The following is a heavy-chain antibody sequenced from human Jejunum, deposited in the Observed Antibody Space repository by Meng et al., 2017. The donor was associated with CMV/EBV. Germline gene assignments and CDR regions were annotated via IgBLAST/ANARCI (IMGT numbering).Heavy chain of an antibody. CDR2: ITPIAPP. Sequence: VYCWSFTISFWCWIRHPPVKWLDSLCPITPIAPPHYTPSLQSRLTMSVDTSKHQFTLHLTSVTAADPAVYYCARDQDPVGHGLDVWGQGTTVTVSS. CDR1: CWSFTISF. J-gene: IGHJ6*02. D-gene: IGHD2-15*01. CDR3: ARDQDPVGHGLDV. V-gene: IGHV4-34*01.